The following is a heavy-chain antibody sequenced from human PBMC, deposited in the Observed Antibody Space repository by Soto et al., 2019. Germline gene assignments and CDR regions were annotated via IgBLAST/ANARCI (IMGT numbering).Heavy chain of an antibody. CDR1: GLSFSNNW. CDR2: INEDGSMP. J-gene: IGHJ4*02. Sequence: EVQLVESGGGLVQPGGSLRFPCAASGLSFSNNWMYWVRQAPGKGLLWVSRINEDGSMPSHADSVRGRFTISRDNARNSLYLQMNSLRAEDTAVYYCVTGFRWGQGTLVTVSS. V-gene: IGHV3-74*01. CDR3: VTGFR.